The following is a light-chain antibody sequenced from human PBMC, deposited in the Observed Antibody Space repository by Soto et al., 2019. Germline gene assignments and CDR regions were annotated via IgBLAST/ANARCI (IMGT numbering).Light chain of an antibody. CDR1: QSVGSNY. CDR3: QQYDSSPYA. V-gene: IGKV3-20*01. CDR2: GAS. J-gene: IGKJ2*01. Sequence: EIVLTQSPGTLSLSPGERATLSCRASQSVGSNYLAWHQQKPGQAPRLLIYGASSRATRIPDRFSGSGSGTDFTLTISRLEPEDFAVYYCQQYDSSPYAFGQGTKLEIK.